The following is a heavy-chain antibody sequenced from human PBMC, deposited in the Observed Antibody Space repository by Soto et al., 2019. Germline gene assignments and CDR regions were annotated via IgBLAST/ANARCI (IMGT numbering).Heavy chain of an antibody. CDR1: GGTFSSYA. Sequence: GASVKVSCKASGGTFSSYAISWVRQAPGQGLEWMGGIIPIFGTANYAQKFQGRVTITADESTSTAYMELSSLRSEDTAVYYCARLGTLTSNDKITQYCSGGSCQDYWGQGTLVTVSS. V-gene: IGHV1-69*13. J-gene: IGHJ4*02. D-gene: IGHD2-15*01. CDR3: ARLGTLTSNDKITQYCSGGSCQDY. CDR2: IIPIFGTA.